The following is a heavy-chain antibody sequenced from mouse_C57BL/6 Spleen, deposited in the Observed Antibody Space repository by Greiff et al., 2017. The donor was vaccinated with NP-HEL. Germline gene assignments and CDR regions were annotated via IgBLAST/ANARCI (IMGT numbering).Heavy chain of an antibody. CDR2: IGSGGST. V-gene: IGHV2-2*01. J-gene: IGHJ3*01. CDR1: GFSLTSYG. D-gene: IGHD2-5*01. CDR3: ARPYSKEEGFAY. Sequence: VQLQESGPGLVQPSQSLSITCTVSGFSLTSYGVHWVRQSPGKGLEWLGVIGSGGSTDYNAAFISRLSISKDNSKSQVFFKMNSLQADDTAIYYCARPYSKEEGFAYWGQGTLVTVSA.